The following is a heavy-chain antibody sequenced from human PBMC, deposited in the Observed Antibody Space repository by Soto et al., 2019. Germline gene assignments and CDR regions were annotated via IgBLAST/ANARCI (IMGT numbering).Heavy chain of an antibody. D-gene: IGHD3-10*01. CDR1: GLTVSNNY. CDR2: IYSGGST. J-gene: IGHJ6*02. Sequence: LRLSCAASGLTVSNNYMAWVRQAPGKGLEWVSIIYSGGSTYHADSVQGRFTLSRDTSKNTLFLQMNSLRVEDTAVYYCARVNYYGSGTFYKPDYYYGMDVWGQGTTVTVSS. V-gene: IGHV3-53*01. CDR3: ARVNYYGSGTFYKPDYYYGMDV.